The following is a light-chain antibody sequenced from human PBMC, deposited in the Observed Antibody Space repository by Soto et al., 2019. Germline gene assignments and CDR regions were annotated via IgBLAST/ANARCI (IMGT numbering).Light chain of an antibody. J-gene: IGKJ2*01. V-gene: IGKV1-39*01. CDR1: QPISSY. CDR3: QQSYSTPYT. CDR2: AAS. Sequence: DIQMTQSPSSLSASVGDRVTITCRASQPISSYLNWYQQKPGKAPKLLIYAASSLQSGVPSRFSGSGSGTDFTLTISSLQPEDFATYYCQQSYSTPYTFGQGTKLEIK.